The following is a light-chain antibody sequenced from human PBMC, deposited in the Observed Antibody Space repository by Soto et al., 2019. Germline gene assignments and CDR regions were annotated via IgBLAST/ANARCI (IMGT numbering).Light chain of an antibody. Sequence: DIQMTQSPSSLSASVGDRVTITCQATQDISNSVSWFQQKSGKAPKLLISSASRLQSGVPSRFSGSGSGTDFTLTISSLQPEDFATYYCQQTYNFPRTFGQGTKVEVK. V-gene: IGKV1-39*01. J-gene: IGKJ1*01. CDR2: SAS. CDR3: QQTYNFPRT. CDR1: QDISNS.